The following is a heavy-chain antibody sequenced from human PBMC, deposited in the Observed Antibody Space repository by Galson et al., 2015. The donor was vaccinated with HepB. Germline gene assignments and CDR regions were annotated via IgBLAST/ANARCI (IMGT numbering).Heavy chain of an antibody. CDR3: ARDSAQWFGELSVDY. D-gene: IGHD3-10*01. CDR1: GFTFSSYA. J-gene: IGHJ4*02. CDR2: ISYDGSNK. V-gene: IGHV3-30*04. Sequence: SLRLSCAASGFTFSSYAMHWVRQAPGKGLEWVAVISYDGSNKYYADSVKGRFTISRDNSKNTLYLQMNSLRAEDTAVYYCARDSAQWFGELSVDYWGQGTLVTVSS.